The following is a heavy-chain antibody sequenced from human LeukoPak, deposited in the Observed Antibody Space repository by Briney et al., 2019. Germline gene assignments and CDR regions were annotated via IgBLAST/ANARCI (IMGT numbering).Heavy chain of an antibody. CDR2: IYYSGST. CDR1: GGSISSYY. CDR3: ARGDRYCSSTSCHATQY. J-gene: IGHJ1*01. V-gene: IGHV4-59*01. Sequence: SETLSLTCTVSGGSISSYYWSWIRQPPGKGLEWIGYIYYSGSTNYNPSLKSRVTISVDTSKNQFSLKLSSVTAADTAVYYCARGDRYCSSTSCHATQYWGQGTLVTVSS. D-gene: IGHD2-2*01.